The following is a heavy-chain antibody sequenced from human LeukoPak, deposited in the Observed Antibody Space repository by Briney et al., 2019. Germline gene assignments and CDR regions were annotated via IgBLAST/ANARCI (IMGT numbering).Heavy chain of an antibody. V-gene: IGHV4-34*01. CDR3: ARGAVRVDI. J-gene: IGHJ3*02. Sequence: SETLSLTCAVYGGSFSGYYWSWIRQPPGKGLEWIGEINHSGSTNYNPSLKSRVTISVDTSKNQFSLKLSSVTAADTAVYYCARGAVRVDIWGQGTMATVSS. CDR2: INHSGST. D-gene: IGHD3-3*01. CDR1: GGSFSGYY.